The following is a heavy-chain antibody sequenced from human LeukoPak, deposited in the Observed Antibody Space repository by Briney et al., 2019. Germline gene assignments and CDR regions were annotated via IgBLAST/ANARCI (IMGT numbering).Heavy chain of an antibody. Sequence: ASVKVSCKASGYTFTGYYMHWVRQAPGQGLEWMGWINPNSGGTNYAQKFQGRVTMTRDTSNSTAYMELSRLRSDDTAVYYCARSDSSSLIYYFDYWGQGTLVTVSS. V-gene: IGHV1-2*02. D-gene: IGHD6-13*01. CDR2: INPNSGGT. CDR1: GYTFTGYY. CDR3: ARSDSSSLIYYFDY. J-gene: IGHJ4*02.